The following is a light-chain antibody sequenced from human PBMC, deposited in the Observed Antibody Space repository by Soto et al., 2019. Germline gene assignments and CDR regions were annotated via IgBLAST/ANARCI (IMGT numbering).Light chain of an antibody. Sequence: EIVLTRSPGTLSLTPGQRATLSCRASQIFSSNFLAWYQQKPGQAPRLLIYGASSRATGIPDRFSGSGSRTDFTLSISRMEPEAFAVYYCQQYSDSPRTFGQGTKVDIK. J-gene: IGKJ1*01. CDR1: QIFSSNF. V-gene: IGKV3-20*01. CDR2: GAS. CDR3: QQYSDSPRT.